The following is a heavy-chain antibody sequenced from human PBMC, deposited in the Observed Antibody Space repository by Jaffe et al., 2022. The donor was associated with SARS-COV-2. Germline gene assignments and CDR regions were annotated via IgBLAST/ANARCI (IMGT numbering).Heavy chain of an antibody. Sequence: QVQLVQSGAEVKKPGASVKVSCKASGYTFTGYYMHWVRQAPGQGLEWMGWINPNSGGTNYAQKFQGRVTMTRDTSISTAYMELSRLRSDDTAVYYCARDWEYYYDSSGYYYYYGMDVWGQGTTVTVSS. CDR1: GYTFTGYY. V-gene: IGHV1-2*02. D-gene: IGHD3-22*01. J-gene: IGHJ6*02. CDR2: INPNSGGT. CDR3: ARDWEYYYDSSGYYYYYGMDV.